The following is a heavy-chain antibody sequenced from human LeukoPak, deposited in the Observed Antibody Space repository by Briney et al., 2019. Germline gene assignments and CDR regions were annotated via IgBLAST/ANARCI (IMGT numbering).Heavy chain of an antibody. CDR3: ARGRFGELSVATFDI. CDR2: ISSSSSYT. V-gene: IGHV3-11*06. D-gene: IGHD3-10*01. J-gene: IGHJ3*02. Sequence: GGSLRLSCAASGFTFSDYYMSWIRQAPGKGLEWVSYISSSSSYTNYADSVKGRFTISRDNAKNSLYLQMNSLRAEDTAVYYCARGRFGELSVATFDIWGQGTMVTVSS. CDR1: GFTFSDYY.